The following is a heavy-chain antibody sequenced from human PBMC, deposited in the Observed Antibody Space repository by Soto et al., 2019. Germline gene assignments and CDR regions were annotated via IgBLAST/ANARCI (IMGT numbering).Heavy chain of an antibody. CDR2: ISGSGGST. Sequence: PGGFLTLSCPACGLSIISYAMRYERQAPGKGLEWVSAISGSGGSTYYADSVKGRFTISRDNSKNTLYLQMNSLRAEDTAVYYCARRGSGSYYDYWGQGTLVTVP. CDR1: GLSIISYA. V-gene: IGHV3-23*01. J-gene: IGHJ4*02. D-gene: IGHD1-26*01. CDR3: ARRGSGSYYDY.